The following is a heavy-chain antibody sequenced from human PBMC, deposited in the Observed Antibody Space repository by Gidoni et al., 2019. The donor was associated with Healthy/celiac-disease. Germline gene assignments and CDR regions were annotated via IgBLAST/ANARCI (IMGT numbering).Heavy chain of an antibody. V-gene: IGHV3-9*01. CDR3: SKDQTPSSDSMVGATNYYYYGMDG. CDR1: GYTFADYA. D-gene: IGHD1-26*01. J-gene: IGHJ6*02. CDR2: ISWNMGSI. Sequence: EVLLVESGGGLVQPGRSLSLSCAASGYTFADYAMPWVRQAPGKGLEWVAGISWNMGSIGYADSVNRRFTISRDNAKNSLYLQMNRLRAEDTALYYCSKDQTPSSDSMVGATNYYYYGMDGWGQGTTVTVS.